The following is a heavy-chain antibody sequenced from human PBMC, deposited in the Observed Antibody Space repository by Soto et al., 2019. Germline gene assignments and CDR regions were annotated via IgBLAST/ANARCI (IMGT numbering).Heavy chain of an antibody. V-gene: IGHV3-23*01. J-gene: IGHJ5*02. CDR3: AKEGGLSSGWYRWFDP. CDR2: ISGTGGTI. Sequence: GGSLRLSCAASGFTFSTYAMSWVRQAPGKGLEWVSGISGTGGTIYYGDSVEGRLTISRDNSKNTLYLQLNSLRAEDTAVYYCAKEGGLSSGWYRWFDPWGPGTLVTVSS. D-gene: IGHD6-19*01. CDR1: GFTFSTYA.